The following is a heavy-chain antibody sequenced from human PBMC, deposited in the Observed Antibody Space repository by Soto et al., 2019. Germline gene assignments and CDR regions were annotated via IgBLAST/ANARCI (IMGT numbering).Heavy chain of an antibody. J-gene: IGHJ5*02. Sequence: QVQLVQSGAEVKKPGASVKVSCKASGYTFTSYDINWVRQATGQGLEWMGWMNPNSGNTGYPQKFQGRVTMTRNTSISTAYMELSSLRFEDTAVYYCARSPPRVERNNYAGGWFDPWGQGTLVTVSP. CDR2: MNPNSGNT. V-gene: IGHV1-8*01. CDR1: GYTFTSYD. D-gene: IGHD4-4*01. CDR3: ARSPPRVERNNYAGGWFDP.